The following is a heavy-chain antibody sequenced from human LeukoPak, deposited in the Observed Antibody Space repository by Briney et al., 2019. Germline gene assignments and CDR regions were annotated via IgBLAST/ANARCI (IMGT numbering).Heavy chain of an antibody. D-gene: IGHD5-24*01. CDR1: GFTFSSYW. J-gene: IGHJ4*02. Sequence: GGSLRLSCAASGFTFSSYWMHWVRQAPGKGLVWVSRIKSDGSSTNYADSVKGRFTISRDNAKNTLYLQMNSLRAEDTAVYSCARDGVRDGLYFDRWGQGTLVTVSS. CDR3: ARDGVRDGLYFDR. CDR2: IKSDGSST. V-gene: IGHV3-74*01.